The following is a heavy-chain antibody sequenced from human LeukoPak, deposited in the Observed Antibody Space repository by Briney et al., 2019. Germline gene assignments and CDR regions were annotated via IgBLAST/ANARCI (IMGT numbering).Heavy chain of an antibody. D-gene: IGHD6-6*01. V-gene: IGHV4-59*01. CDR3: ARVDPDSSSSLEVFDY. Sequence: PSETLSLTCTVSGGSISSYYWSWIRQPPGKGLEWIGYIYYSGSTNYNPSLKSRVTISVDTSKNQFSLKLSSVTAADTAVYYCARVDPDSSSSLEVFDYWGQGTLVTVSS. J-gene: IGHJ4*02. CDR1: GGSISSYY. CDR2: IYYSGST.